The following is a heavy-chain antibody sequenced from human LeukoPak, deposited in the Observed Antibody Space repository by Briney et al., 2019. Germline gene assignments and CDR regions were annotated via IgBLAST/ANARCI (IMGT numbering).Heavy chain of an antibody. V-gene: IGHV4-59*08. Sequence: PSETLSLTCTVSGGSISSYYWSWIRQPPGKGLEWIGYIYYSGSTNYNPSLKSRVTISVDTSKNQFSLKLSSVTAADTAVYYCARFYPDSKAFDIWGQGTMVTVSS. CDR3: ARFYPDSKAFDI. D-gene: IGHD3-22*01. CDR1: GGSISSYY. CDR2: IYYSGST. J-gene: IGHJ3*02.